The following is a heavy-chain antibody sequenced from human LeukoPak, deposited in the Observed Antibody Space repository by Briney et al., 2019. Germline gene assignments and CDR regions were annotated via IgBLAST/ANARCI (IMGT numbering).Heavy chain of an antibody. CDR2: IYYSGST. J-gene: IGHJ4*02. CDR1: GGSISSSSYY. V-gene: IGHV4-39*01. D-gene: IGHD3-16*02. CDR3: ASHMTVGDYDYVWGSYRYLHYFDY. Sequence: SETLSLTCTVSGGSISSSSYYWGWIRQPPGKGLEWIGSIYYSGSTYYNPSLKSRVTISVDTSKNQFSLKLSSVTAADTAVYYCASHMTVGDYDYVWGSYRYLHYFDYWGQGTLVTASS.